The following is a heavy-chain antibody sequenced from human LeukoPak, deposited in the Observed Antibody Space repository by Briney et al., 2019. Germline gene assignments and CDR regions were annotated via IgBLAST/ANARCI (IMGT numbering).Heavy chain of an antibody. CDR1: GYTFTNND. J-gene: IGHJ4*02. Sequence: ASVKVSCKASGYTFTNNDINWVRQTTGQGIEWMGWVSPDSGDTGYAPSFRGIVTMTTDTSINTAYMELTSLTSEDTAIYYCTRGRAAGDWGQGTLVTVSS. D-gene: IGHD6-19*01. CDR2: VSPDSGDT. V-gene: IGHV1-8*01. CDR3: TRGRAAGD.